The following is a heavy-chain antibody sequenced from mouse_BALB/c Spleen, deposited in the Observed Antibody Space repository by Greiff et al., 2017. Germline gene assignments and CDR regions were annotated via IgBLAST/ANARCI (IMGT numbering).Heavy chain of an antibody. CDR1: GYTFTSYV. CDR2: INPYNDGT. Sequence: EVQLQESGPELVKPGASVKMSCKASGYTFTSYVMHWVKQKPGQGLEWIGYINPYNDGTKYNEKFKGKATLTSDKSSSTAYMELSSLTSEDSAVYYCARGNYLYAMDYWGQGTSVTVSS. J-gene: IGHJ4*01. V-gene: IGHV1-14*01. CDR3: ARGNYLYAMDY. D-gene: IGHD2-1*01.